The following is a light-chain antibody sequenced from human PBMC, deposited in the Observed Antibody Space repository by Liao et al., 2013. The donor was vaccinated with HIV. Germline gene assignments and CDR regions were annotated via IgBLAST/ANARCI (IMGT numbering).Light chain of an antibody. CDR1: GLGDKY. CDR3: QAWDITTANVV. CDR2: QDN. V-gene: IGLV3-1*01. J-gene: IGLJ2*01. Sequence: SYEVTQPPSLSVSPGQTASISCSGDGLGDKYASWYQQKPGQSPMLVIYQDNKRPSGIPERFSGSTSGNTATLTISGTQAMDEGDYFCQAWDITTANVVFGGGTKLTVL.